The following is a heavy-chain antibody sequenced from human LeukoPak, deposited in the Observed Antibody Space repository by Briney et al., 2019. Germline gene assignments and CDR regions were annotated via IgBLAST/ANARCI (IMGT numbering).Heavy chain of an antibody. CDR3: ATYAGSYSKYFQH. Sequence: GESLKISCKGSGYSFTNNWIGWVRQMPGKGLEWMGNIFPGDSDTRYSPSFQGQVTISADKSISTAYLQWSSLKASDTAMYFCATYAGSYSKYFQHWGQGTLVTVSS. V-gene: IGHV5-51*01. D-gene: IGHD3-10*01. CDR2: IFPGDSDT. CDR1: GYSFTNNW. J-gene: IGHJ1*01.